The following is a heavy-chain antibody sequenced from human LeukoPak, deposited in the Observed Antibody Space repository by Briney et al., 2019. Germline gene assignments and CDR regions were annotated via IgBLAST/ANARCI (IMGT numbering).Heavy chain of an antibody. V-gene: IGHV3-23*01. CDR1: GLSFSSYA. Sequence: PGGSLRLSCAASGLSFSSYAMSWVRQAPGKGLEWVSAISGSGGSTYYADSVKGRFTTSRDNSKNTLYLQMNSLRAEDTAVYYCARDGYCSSTSCYYFDYWGQGTLVTVSS. CDR2: ISGSGGST. CDR3: ARDGYCSSTSCYYFDY. D-gene: IGHD2-2*03. J-gene: IGHJ4*02.